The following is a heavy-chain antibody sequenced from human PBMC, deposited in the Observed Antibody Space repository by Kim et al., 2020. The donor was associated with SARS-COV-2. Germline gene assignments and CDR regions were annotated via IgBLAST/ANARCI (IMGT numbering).Heavy chain of an antibody. Sequence: ASVKVSCKASGYSFTSYGISWVRQAPGQGLEWMGRISAYNGNTNYAQKFQGRVTMTTETSTSTAYMELRSLRSDDTAVYYCARVGEQMGGPYYYGMDVWGQGTTVTVSS. CDR2: ISAYNGNT. D-gene: IGHD6-13*01. CDR3: ARVGEQMGGPYYYGMDV. CDR1: GYSFTSYG. V-gene: IGHV1-18*01. J-gene: IGHJ6*02.